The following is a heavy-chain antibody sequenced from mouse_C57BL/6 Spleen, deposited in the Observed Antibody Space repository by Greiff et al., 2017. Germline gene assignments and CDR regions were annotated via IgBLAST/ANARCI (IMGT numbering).Heavy chain of an antibody. CDR3: AGDYDDYFDY. CDR2: ISSGSSTI. Sequence: DVKLVESGGGLVKPGGSLKLSCAASGFTFSDYGMHWVRQAPEKGLEWVAYISSGSSTIYYADTVKGRFTISRDNAKHTLFLQMTSLRSEDTAMYYCAGDYDDYFDYWGQGTTLTVSS. J-gene: IGHJ2*01. V-gene: IGHV5-17*01. D-gene: IGHD2-4*01. CDR1: GFTFSDYG.